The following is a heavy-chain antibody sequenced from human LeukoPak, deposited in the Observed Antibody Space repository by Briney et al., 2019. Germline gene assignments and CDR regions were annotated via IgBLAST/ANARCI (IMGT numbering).Heavy chain of an antibody. J-gene: IGHJ5*02. Sequence: SETLSLTCAVYGGSFGGYYWSWIRQPPGKGLEWIGSIYYSGSTYYNPSLKSRVTISVDTSKNQFSLKLSSVTAADTAVYYCARISGPKWAFDPWGQGTLVTVSS. V-gene: IGHV4-34*01. CDR1: GGSFGGYY. D-gene: IGHD6-25*01. CDR2: IYYSGST. CDR3: ARISGPKWAFDP.